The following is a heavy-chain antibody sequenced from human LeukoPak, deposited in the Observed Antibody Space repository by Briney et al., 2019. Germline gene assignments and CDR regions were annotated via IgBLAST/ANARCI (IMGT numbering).Heavy chain of an antibody. D-gene: IGHD3-22*01. V-gene: IGHV2-5*01. CDR2: IYWNDDK. Sequence: SGPTLVNPTQTLTLTCTFSGFSPTTRGVGVGWIRQPPGKALEWLALIYWNDDKRYSPSLKSRLTVTKDTSKNQVVLTMTNMDPVDTATYYCAHRRGYYDSRGYPHYYFDYWGQGTLVTVSS. J-gene: IGHJ4*02. CDR3: AHRRGYYDSRGYPHYYFDY. CDR1: GFSPTTRGVG.